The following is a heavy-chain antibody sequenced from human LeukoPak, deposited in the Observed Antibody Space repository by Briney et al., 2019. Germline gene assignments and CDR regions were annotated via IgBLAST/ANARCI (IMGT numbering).Heavy chain of an antibody. CDR3: AKDSGDDFWSGYHHDY. CDR1: GFTFDDYA. J-gene: IGHJ4*02. D-gene: IGHD3-3*01. CDR2: ISWNSGSI. Sequence: GRSLRLSCAASGFTFDDYAMHWVRQAPGKGLEWVSGISWNSGSIGYADSVKGRFTISRDNSKNTLYLQMNSLRAEDTAVYYCAKDSGDDFWSGYHHDYWGQGTLVTVSS. V-gene: IGHV3-9*01.